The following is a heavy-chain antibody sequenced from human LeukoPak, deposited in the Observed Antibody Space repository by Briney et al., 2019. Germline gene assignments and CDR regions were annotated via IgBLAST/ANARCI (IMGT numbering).Heavy chain of an antibody. J-gene: IGHJ2*01. V-gene: IGHV3-74*01. D-gene: IGHD1-14*01. CDR2: INSDGSST. CDR1: GFTFSSYW. Sequence: GGSLRLSCAASGFTFSSYWMHWVRQAPGKGLVWVSRINSDGSSTSYADSVKGRFTISRDNAKNTLYLQMDSLRAEDTAVYYCARETLGPQSLKYFDLWGRGTLVTVSS. CDR3: ARETLGPQSLKYFDL.